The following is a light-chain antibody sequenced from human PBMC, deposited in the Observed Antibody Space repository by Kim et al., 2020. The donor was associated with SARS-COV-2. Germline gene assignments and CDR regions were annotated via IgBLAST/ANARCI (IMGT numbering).Light chain of an antibody. CDR1: QSVGKNY. CDR2: GAS. J-gene: IGKJ4*01. V-gene: IGKV3-20*01. Sequence: EIVLTQSPGTLSLSPGERATLSCRASQSVGKNYLAWYHHKPGQAPRLLIHGASSRATGIPDRFSGSGSGTDFTLSVSRLEPEDFAVYYCQQYASSPITFGGGTKVEIK. CDR3: QQYASSPIT.